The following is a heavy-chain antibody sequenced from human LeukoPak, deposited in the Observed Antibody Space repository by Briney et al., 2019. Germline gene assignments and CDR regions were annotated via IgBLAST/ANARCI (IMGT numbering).Heavy chain of an antibody. V-gene: IGHV3-7*01. CDR3: ARGSGGDC. CDR1: GFTFSSYW. Sequence: SGGSLRLSCAASGFTFSSYWMSWVRQAPGKGLEWVANIKQDGSEKYYVDSVKGRFTISRDNAKNPLYWQINSRSAEDTAMYYCARGSGGDCYGQGTLVTVSS. D-gene: IGHD2-15*01. J-gene: IGHJ4*02. CDR2: IKQDGSEK.